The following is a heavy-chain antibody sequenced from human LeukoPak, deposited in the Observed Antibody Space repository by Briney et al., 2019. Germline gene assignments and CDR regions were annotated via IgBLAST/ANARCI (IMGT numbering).Heavy chain of an antibody. V-gene: IGHV3-64D*06. CDR1: GFTFRSYA. D-gene: IGHD3-10*01. J-gene: IGHJ6*02. CDR2: ISTNGGST. CDR3: VKDGYSGSGSSGYYGMDV. Sequence: GGSLGLSCSASGFTFRSYAMHWVRQAPGKGLEFVSAISTNGGSTYYADSVKGRFTISRDDSKNTLDLLMSSLRAEDTAVYYCVKDGYSGSGSSGYYGMDVWGQGTTVTVFS.